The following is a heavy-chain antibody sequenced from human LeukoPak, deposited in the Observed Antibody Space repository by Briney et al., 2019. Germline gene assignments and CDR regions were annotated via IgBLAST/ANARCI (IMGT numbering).Heavy chain of an antibody. V-gene: IGHV4-4*07. CDR2: IYNGGII. CDR1: GDSISRYY. CDR3: ARDSGTTGEVKFDP. Sequence: SETLSLTRTVSGDSISRYYWSWIRQPAGKGVEWIGGIYNGGIITYNPPLKSRVTMSIDTSNNQFSLRLRFVTAADTAVYYCARDSGTTGEVKFDPWGQGTLVTVSS. D-gene: IGHD3-10*01. J-gene: IGHJ5*02.